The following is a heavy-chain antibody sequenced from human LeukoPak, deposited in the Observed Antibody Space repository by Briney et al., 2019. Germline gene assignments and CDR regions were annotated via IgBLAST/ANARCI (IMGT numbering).Heavy chain of an antibody. Sequence: PGGPLRLSCAASGFTFSSYDLHWVRQTTGEGPQWVAAIDTAGGTYYPGSVRGRFTISRENAKSSFYLQMDSLTAEDTAVYYCAREGFCGGDCPGYLDVWGRGTLVTVSS. CDR3: AREGFCGGDCPGYLDV. J-gene: IGHJ2*01. V-gene: IGHV3-13*04. CDR2: IDTAGGT. D-gene: IGHD2-21*02. CDR1: GFTFSSYD.